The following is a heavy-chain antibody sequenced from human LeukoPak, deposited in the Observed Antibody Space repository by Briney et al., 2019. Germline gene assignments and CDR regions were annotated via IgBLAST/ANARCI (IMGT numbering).Heavy chain of an antibody. CDR2: IGISSGNT. J-gene: IGHJ4*02. CDR3: ARDTKYAFDN. V-gene: IGHV3-48*01. CDR1: GLTVRSYS. D-gene: IGHD2-2*01. Sequence: GRTLRFSCAASGLTVRSYSMNWVRQAQGKGLEWISYIGISSGNTKYADSVKGRFTISGDKAKNSVYLQMNSLRVEDTAVYYCARDTKYAFDNWGQGTLVTVSS.